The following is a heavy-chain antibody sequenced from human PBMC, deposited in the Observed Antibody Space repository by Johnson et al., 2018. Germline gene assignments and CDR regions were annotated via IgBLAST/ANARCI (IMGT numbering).Heavy chain of an antibody. CDR2: ISGSGGST. J-gene: IGHJ2*01. CDR1: GFTFSSYA. CDR3: ARDLGTTVVTPGHWYFDL. D-gene: IGHD4-23*01. V-gene: IGHV3-23*04. Sequence: VQLVQSGGGVVQPGGSXRLSCAASGFTFSSYAMSWVRQAPGKGLEWVSAISGSGGSTYYADSVKGRFTISSDNSKNTLYLQMTSLRAEDTAVYYCARDLGTTVVTPGHWYFDLWGRGTLVTVSS.